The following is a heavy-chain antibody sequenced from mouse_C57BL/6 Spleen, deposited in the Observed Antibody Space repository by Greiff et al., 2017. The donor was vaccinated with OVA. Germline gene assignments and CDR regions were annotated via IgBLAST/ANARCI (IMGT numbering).Heavy chain of an antibody. V-gene: IGHV5-12*01. CDR2: ISNGGGST. Sequence: EVMLVESGGGLVQPGGSLKLSCAASGFTFSDYYMYWVRQTPEKRLEWVAYISNGGGSTYYPDTVKGRFTISRDNAKNTLYLQMSRLKSEDTAMYYCARHQPDGYPDYWGQGTTLTVSS. CDR1: GFTFSDYY. J-gene: IGHJ2*01. D-gene: IGHD2-3*01. CDR3: ARHQPDGYPDY.